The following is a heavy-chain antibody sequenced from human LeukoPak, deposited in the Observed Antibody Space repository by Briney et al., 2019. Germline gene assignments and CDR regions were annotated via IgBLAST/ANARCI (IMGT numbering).Heavy chain of an antibody. CDR1: GFTFSSYA. CDR3: AKPTCSSTSCYSRMDAFDI. Sequence: PGGSLRLSCAAAGFTFSSYAMSWVSQAEGKGLEWVSAISGSGGSTYYADSVKGRFTISRDNSKNPLYLQINSLRAEDTAVYYCAKPTCSSTSCYSRMDAFDIWGQGTMVTVSS. V-gene: IGHV3-23*01. J-gene: IGHJ3*02. CDR2: ISGSGGST. D-gene: IGHD2-2*01.